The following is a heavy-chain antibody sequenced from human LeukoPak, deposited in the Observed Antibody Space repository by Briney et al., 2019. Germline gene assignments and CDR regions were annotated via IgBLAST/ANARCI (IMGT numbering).Heavy chain of an antibody. CDR1: SGSFSGYY. D-gene: IGHD3-22*01. Sequence: SETLSLTCAVYSGSFSGYYWTWIRQPPEKGLEWIGEINHSGSTNYNPSLKSRVTISVDTSRNQFSLKLSSVTAADTAVYYCARGPATYYYDNSGYYFFDYWGQGTLITVSS. V-gene: IGHV4-34*01. J-gene: IGHJ4*02. CDR3: ARGPATYYYDNSGYYFFDY. CDR2: INHSGST.